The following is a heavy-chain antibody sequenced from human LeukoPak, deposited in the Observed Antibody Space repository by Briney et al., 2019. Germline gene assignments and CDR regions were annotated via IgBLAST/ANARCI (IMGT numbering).Heavy chain of an antibody. Sequence: GGSLRLSCAASGFTFSSYSMNWVRQAPGKGLEWVSYISSSSSTIYYAESVKGRLTISRDNAKNSPYLQMNSLRAEDTAVYYCAREWSSSSGKAFDYWGQGTLVTVSS. CDR2: ISSSSSTI. V-gene: IGHV3-48*04. D-gene: IGHD6-6*01. J-gene: IGHJ4*02. CDR1: GFTFSSYS. CDR3: AREWSSSSGKAFDY.